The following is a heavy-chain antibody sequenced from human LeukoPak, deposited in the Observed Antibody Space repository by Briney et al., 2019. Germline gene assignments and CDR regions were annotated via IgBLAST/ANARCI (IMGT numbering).Heavy chain of an antibody. J-gene: IGHJ5*02. V-gene: IGHV1-24*01. CDR3: ATVLRLRYYYGSGRWYWFDP. D-gene: IGHD3-10*01. Sequence: ASVKVSCKVSGYTLTELSMHWVRQAPGKGLEWMGGFDSEGGETICAQKFQGRVTMTEDTSTDTAYMELSSLRSEDTAVYYCATVLRLRYYYGSGRWYWFDPWGQGTLVTVSS. CDR1: GYTLTELS. CDR2: FDSEGGET.